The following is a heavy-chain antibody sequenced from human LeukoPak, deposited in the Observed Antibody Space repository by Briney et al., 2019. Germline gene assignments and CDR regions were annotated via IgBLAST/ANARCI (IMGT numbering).Heavy chain of an antibody. CDR2: IKNKAGGGSTDYTA. D-gene: IGHD3-22*01. J-gene: IGHJ3*02. Sequence: GGSLTLSCAASGFTLSNPWMNWVRQAPGKGLEWVGRIKNKAGGGSTDYTADYAAPVKGRFTISRDDSKNTLFLQMNSLKTEDAAVYYCTTDRYYINFRGYSAFDIWGQGTTVTVSS. CDR3: TTDRYYINFRGYSAFDI. V-gene: IGHV3-15*01. CDR1: GFTLSNPW.